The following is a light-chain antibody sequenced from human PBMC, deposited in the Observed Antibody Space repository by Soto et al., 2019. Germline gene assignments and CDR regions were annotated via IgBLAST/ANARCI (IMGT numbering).Light chain of an antibody. CDR2: DTS. Sequence: EVELTQSPGTLSLSPGERATLSCRASQSVSSSHLAWYQQKRGQAPRLLIYDTSTRATGIPDRFSGSGSGTDFTLTISRLEPEDFAVYHWQQYGASPWTFGQGTKVEVK. V-gene: IGKV3-20*01. CDR3: QQYGASPWT. J-gene: IGKJ1*01. CDR1: QSVSSSH.